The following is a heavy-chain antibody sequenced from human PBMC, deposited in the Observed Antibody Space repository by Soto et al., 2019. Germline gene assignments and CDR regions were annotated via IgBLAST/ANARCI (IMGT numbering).Heavy chain of an antibody. CDR2: ISYDGSNK. J-gene: IGHJ4*02. V-gene: IGHV3-30*18. CDR1: GFTFSSYC. Sequence: GSLRLPLAALGFTFSSYCNHWVRPAPGKVLDWVAVISYDGSNKYYADSVKGRFTISRDNSKNTLYLQMNSLRAEDTAVYYCAKDRWDTAMVRGIDYWGQGTLVTVSS. CDR3: AKDRWDTAMVRGIDY. D-gene: IGHD5-18*01.